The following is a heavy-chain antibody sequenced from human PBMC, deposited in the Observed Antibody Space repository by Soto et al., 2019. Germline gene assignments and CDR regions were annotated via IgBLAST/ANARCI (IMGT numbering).Heavy chain of an antibody. Sequence: QVQLQQWGAGLLKPSETLSLTCAVYGGSFSGYYWTWIRQPPGTGLEWIGEINHSGSTNYNPSLKGRVTQSVDPSQNPFPLKPTSLTGADHGVYFCAREQNNCLLDYRGQGTLVTVSS. CDR3: AREQNNCLLDY. CDR1: GGSFSGYY. V-gene: IGHV4-34*01. J-gene: IGHJ4*02. CDR2: INHSGST. D-gene: IGHD1-20*01.